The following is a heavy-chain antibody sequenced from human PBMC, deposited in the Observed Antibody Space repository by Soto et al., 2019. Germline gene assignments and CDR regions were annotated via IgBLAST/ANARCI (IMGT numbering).Heavy chain of an antibody. Sequence: PSETLSLTCTVSGGSISSGDYYWSWIRQPPWKGLEWIGYIYYSGSTYYNPSLKSRVTISVDTSKNQFSLKLSSVTAADTAVYYCARDSSSWPNWFDPWGQGXLVTVYS. V-gene: IGHV4-30-4*01. CDR3: ARDSSSWPNWFDP. J-gene: IGHJ5*02. CDR2: IYYSGST. CDR1: GGSISSGDYY. D-gene: IGHD6-13*01.